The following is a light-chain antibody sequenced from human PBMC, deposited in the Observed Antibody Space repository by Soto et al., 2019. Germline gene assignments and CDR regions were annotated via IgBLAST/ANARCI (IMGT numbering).Light chain of an antibody. Sequence: DIQMTQSPSTLSASVGDRVTITCRASQSVSSGLAWYQHKPGKAPNLLIYKASSLESGVPSRFSGSESGTEFTLTISSPQPDDFATYFCQKYHTYPHTFGGGTKVGIK. J-gene: IGKJ4*01. CDR1: QSVSSG. CDR3: QKYHTYPHT. V-gene: IGKV1-5*03. CDR2: KAS.